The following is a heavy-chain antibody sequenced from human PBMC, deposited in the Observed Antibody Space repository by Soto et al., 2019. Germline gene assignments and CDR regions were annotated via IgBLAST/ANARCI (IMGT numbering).Heavy chain of an antibody. J-gene: IGHJ6*02. Sequence: SVKVSCKASGGTFSSYAISWVRQAPGQGLEWMGGIIPIFGTANYAQKFQGRVTITADESTSTAYMELSSLRSEDTAAYYCASSVAGNGYYYYYGMDVWGQGTTVTVSS. CDR1: GGTFSSYA. V-gene: IGHV1-69*13. CDR2: IIPIFGTA. CDR3: ASSVAGNGYYYYYGMDV. D-gene: IGHD6-19*01.